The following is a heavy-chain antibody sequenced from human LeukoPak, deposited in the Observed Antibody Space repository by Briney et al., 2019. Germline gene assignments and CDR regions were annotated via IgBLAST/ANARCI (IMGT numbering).Heavy chain of an antibody. CDR2: TSYDGSNK. D-gene: IGHD3-22*01. V-gene: IGHV3-30*18. J-gene: IGHJ4*02. CDR1: GFTFSSYG. CDR3: AKDGDITMIVVAWYYFDY. Sequence: PGRSLRLSCAASGFTFSSYGMHWVRQAPGKGLEWVAVTSYDGSNKYYADSVKGRFTISRDNSKNTLYLQMNSLRAEDTAVYYCAKDGDITMIVVAWYYFDYWGQGTLVTVSS.